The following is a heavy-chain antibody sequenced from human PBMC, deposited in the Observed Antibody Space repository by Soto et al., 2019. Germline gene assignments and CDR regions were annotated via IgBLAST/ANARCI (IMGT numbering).Heavy chain of an antibody. V-gene: IGHV3-30-3*01. CDR1: GFSFSSYA. D-gene: IGHD6-19*01. Sequence: QVRLVESGGGVVQPGRSLRLSCTASGFSFSSYAMYWFRQPPGKGLEWVAVISHDGINKHYADSVKGRVTVSRDNSNHPLDLQLNSLRGEETAMYYCAREMYSSDYFVKWFEPWGQGTLVTVSS. CDR2: ISHDGINK. CDR3: AREMYSSDYFVKWFEP. J-gene: IGHJ5*02.